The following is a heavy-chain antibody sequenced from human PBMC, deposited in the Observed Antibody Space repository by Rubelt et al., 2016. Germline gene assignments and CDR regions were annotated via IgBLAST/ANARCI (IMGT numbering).Heavy chain of an antibody. Sequence: QVQLRESGPGLVKPSETLSLTCTVSGGSISSYYWSWIRQPPGKGLEWIGYIYYSGSTNYNPSLKSRVTLSVEPSTNQFSLRLSYVTGAETAVYYCARYAWRDTALGYWGQGTLVTVSS. CDR1: GGSISSYY. V-gene: IGHV4-59*01. J-gene: IGHJ4*02. CDR3: ARYAWRDTALGY. D-gene: IGHD5-18*01. CDR2: IYYSGST.